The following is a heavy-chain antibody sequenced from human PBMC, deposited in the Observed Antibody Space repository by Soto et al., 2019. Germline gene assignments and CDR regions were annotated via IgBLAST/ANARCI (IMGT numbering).Heavy chain of an antibody. CDR2: INGPGDDT. V-gene: IGHV3-23*01. CDR1: GFTFHNYA. J-gene: IGHJ4*03. Sequence: EVQLLEAGGNLVQPGGSLRLSCAASGFTFHNYAMSWVRQAPGKGLEWVSSINGPGDDTYYADSVKGRFTISRDNYKNTLYLQMNSVRAEDTALYYCAKKEEDDHVWGKSPLDWGQGTLVTVSS. CDR3: AKKEEDDHVWGKSPLD. D-gene: IGHD3-16*01.